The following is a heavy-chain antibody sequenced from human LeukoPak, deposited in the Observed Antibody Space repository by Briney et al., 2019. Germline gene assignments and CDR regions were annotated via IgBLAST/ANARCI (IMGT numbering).Heavy chain of an antibody. CDR2: IYHSGST. CDR1: GGSISSSNW. Sequence: SGTLSLTCAVSGGSISSSNWWSWVRQPPGKGLEWIGEIYHSGSTTYNPSLKSRVTTSVDKSKNQFSLKLSSVTAADTAVYYCARDSSGWYVVLDYWGQGTLVTVSS. V-gene: IGHV4-4*02. D-gene: IGHD6-19*01. J-gene: IGHJ4*02. CDR3: ARDSSGWYVVLDY.